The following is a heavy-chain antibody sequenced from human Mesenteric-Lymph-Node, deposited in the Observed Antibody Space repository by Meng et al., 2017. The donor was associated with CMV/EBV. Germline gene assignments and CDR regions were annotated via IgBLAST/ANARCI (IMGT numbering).Heavy chain of an antibody. Sequence: GESLKISCAASGFTFSDYSMKWVRQAPGKGLEWVSSITGNGAYVYYADSVKGRFTISRDNAKNSLFLQMDSLRADDTAIYYCARRADFNDYWGQGTLVTVSS. D-gene: IGHD3-3*01. CDR3: ARRADFNDY. CDR1: GFTFSDYS. J-gene: IGHJ4*02. CDR2: ITGNGAYV. V-gene: IGHV3-21*01.